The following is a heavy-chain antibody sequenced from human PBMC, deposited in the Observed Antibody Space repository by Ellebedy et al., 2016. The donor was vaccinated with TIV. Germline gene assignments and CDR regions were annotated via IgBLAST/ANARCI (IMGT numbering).Heavy chain of an antibody. CDR1: GFTLTSYP. CDR3: ARVVDGVVGGDY. Sequence: GESLKISCAASGFTLTSYPLIWVRQAPGKGLGWVSYFSSSGYTIDHAGSVKGRFTISRDSAKNSLYLQMNGLRAEDTAVYYCARVVDGVVGGDYWGQGTPVTVSS. J-gene: IGHJ4*02. V-gene: IGHV3-48*01. CDR2: FSSSGYTI. D-gene: IGHD3-22*01.